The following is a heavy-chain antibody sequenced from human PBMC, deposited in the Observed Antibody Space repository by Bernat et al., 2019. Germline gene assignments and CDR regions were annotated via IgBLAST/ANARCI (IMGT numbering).Heavy chain of an antibody. CDR2: INSDGSST. CDR3: ARDGGNYWGWFDP. J-gene: IGHJ5*02. Sequence: EVQLVESGGGLVKPGGSLRLSCAASGFTFSSYWMHWVRQAPGKGLVWVSRINSDGSSTGYADSVKGRFTISRDNAKNTVYLQMNSLRAEDTAVYYCARDGGNYWGWFDPWGQGTLVTVSS. CDR1: GFTFSSYW. V-gene: IGHV3-74*01. D-gene: IGHD1-26*01.